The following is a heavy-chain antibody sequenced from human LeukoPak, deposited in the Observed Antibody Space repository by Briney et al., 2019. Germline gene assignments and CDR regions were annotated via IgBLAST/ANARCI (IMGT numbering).Heavy chain of an antibody. J-gene: IGHJ6*03. Sequence: GGSLRLSCAASGFTFSSYAMSWVRQAPGKGLEWVAVIWYDGSNKYYADSVKGRFTISRDNSKNTLYLQMNSLRAEDTAVYYCAKGRVNYYYMDVWGKGTTVTVSS. CDR3: AKGRVNYYYMDV. CDR2: IWYDGSNK. CDR1: GFTFSSYA. V-gene: IGHV3-33*06. D-gene: IGHD4-23*01.